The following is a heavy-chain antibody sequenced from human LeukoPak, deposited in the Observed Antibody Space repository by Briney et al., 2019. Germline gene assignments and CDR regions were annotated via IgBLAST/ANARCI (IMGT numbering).Heavy chain of an antibody. J-gene: IGHJ4*02. V-gene: IGHV4-59*01. CDR1: GDSISSYY. CDR2: IYYSGST. CDR3: ARTNEYSSSFDY. Sequence: SETLSLTCTVSGDSISSYYWSWIRQPPGKGLEWMGYIYYSGSTNYNPSLKRRVNISVDKYKNKFSLKLSSVTAADTAVYYCARTNEYSSSFDYWGQGTLVTVSS. D-gene: IGHD6-6*01.